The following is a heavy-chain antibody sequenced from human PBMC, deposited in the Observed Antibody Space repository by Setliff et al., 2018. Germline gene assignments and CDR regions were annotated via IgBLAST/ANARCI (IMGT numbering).Heavy chain of an antibody. J-gene: IGHJ4*02. D-gene: IGHD2-21*01. CDR2: MNIDNGKT. CDR3: ARGYCDGIGCPAPLYYFDS. V-gene: IGHV1-3*03. CDR1: GYSFRLYA. Sequence: ASVKVSCKASGYSFRLYAIHWLRQAPGQRFEWMGWMNIDNGKTEFSQDFQDRVIFTRDTSADIAYMDLSGLRSDDMAVYYCARGYCDGIGCPAPLYYFDSWGQGTLVTVSS.